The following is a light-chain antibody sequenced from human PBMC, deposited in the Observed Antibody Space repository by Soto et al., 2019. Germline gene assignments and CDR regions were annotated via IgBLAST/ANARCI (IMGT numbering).Light chain of an antibody. CDR1: QSVSSN. CDR2: DAS. J-gene: IGKJ5*01. Sequence: EKVMTQSPATLSVSPGERVTLSCRASQSVSSNLAWYQQKPGQAPRLLIYDASTRATAVPARFSGSGSGTEFTLTISSLQSEDFAVYFCQQYDRWPITFGQGTRLE. V-gene: IGKV3-15*01. CDR3: QQYDRWPIT.